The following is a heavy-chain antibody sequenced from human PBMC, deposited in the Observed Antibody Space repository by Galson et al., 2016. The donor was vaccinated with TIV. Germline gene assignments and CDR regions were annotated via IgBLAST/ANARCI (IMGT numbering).Heavy chain of an antibody. J-gene: IGHJ4*02. CDR2: IKSNFDGGTT. Sequence: LRLSCAASGFIFSNAWMSWVRQAPGKGLERVGRIKSNFDGGTTDYAEPVKGRFTISRHDSKNTLFLQMNRLKTEDTAVYYCTTELGYCSGGYCYYFDYWGQGTLVTVSS. CDR1: GFIFSNAW. V-gene: IGHV3-15*01. CDR3: TTELGYCSGGYCYYFDY. D-gene: IGHD2-15*01.